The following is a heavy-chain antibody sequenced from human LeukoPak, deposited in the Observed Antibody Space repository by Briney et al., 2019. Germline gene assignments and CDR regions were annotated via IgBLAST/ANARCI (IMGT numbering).Heavy chain of an antibody. J-gene: IGHJ4*02. CDR3: ARAPSQDSSGYGY. D-gene: IGHD3-22*01. CDR2: IWYDGSNK. Sequence: GGSLRLSCAASGFTFSSYGMHWVRQAPGKGLEWVAVIWYDGSNKYYADSVKGRFTISRDNSKNTLYLQMNSLRAEDTAVYYCARAPSQDSSGYGYWGQGTLVTVSS. CDR1: GFTFSSYG. V-gene: IGHV3-33*01.